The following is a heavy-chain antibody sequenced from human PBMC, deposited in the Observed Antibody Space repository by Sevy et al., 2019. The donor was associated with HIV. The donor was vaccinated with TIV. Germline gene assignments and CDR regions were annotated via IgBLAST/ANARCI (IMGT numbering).Heavy chain of an antibody. V-gene: IGHV4-34*01. Sequence: SETLSLTCAVYGGSFSGYYWSWIRQPPGKGLEWIGEINHSGSTNYNPSLKSRVTISVDTSKNQFSLKLSSVTAADTAVYYCARVGIAASRGWFDPWGQGTLVTVSS. D-gene: IGHD6-6*01. CDR1: GGSFSGYY. J-gene: IGHJ5*02. CDR2: INHSGST. CDR3: ARVGIAASRGWFDP.